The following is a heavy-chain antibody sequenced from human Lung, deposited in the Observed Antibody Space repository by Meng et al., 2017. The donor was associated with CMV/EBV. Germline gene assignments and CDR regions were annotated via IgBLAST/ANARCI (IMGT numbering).Heavy chain of an antibody. J-gene: IGHJ4*02. Sequence: YGMNWVRQDPGRGMEWVASMTPAGSFVYCGDPVKGRFTVSRDNARNSLFLEMSNLRVDDTAVYFCARVLLLMGPPSAVDGCDYWGPGTLVTVSS. V-gene: IGHV3-21*01. CDR3: ARVLLLMGPPSAVDGCDY. D-gene: IGHD6-19*01. CDR1: YG. CDR2: MTPAGSFV.